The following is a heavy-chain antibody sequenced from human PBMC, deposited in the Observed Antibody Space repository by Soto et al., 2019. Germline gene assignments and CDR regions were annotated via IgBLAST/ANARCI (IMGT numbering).Heavy chain of an antibody. V-gene: IGHV3-7*01. Sequence: GGSLRLSCAASGFTFGIYWMSWVRQAPGKGLEWLATIKRDASEKKYVASVRGRFTVSRDNAKNSLYLQMDRLRAEDTAVYYCVRDSGYGSASSVNHYLDDWGHGTLVTVSS. CDR2: IKRDASEK. J-gene: IGHJ4*01. CDR1: GFTFGIYW. D-gene: IGHD3-10*01. CDR3: VRDSGYGSASSVNHYLDD.